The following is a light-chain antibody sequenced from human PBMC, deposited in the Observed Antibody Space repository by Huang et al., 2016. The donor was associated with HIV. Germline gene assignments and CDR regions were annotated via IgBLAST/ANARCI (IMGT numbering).Light chain of an antibody. J-gene: IGKJ1*01. Sequence: DIQMTQSPSSLSASVGDRVTITCRASQRMTGYLNWYQQKPGKAPKLLSYAASNLQSGVPSRFSGSGSVTDFILTISSLQPEDFATYYCHQTYRPPWTFGQGTKVDIK. V-gene: IGKV1-39*01. CDR3: HQTYRPPWT. CDR2: AAS. CDR1: QRMTGY.